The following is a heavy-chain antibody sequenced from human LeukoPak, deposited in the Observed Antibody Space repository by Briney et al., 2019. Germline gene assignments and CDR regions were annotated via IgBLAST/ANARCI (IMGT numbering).Heavy chain of an antibody. D-gene: IGHD3-22*01. CDR1: GGTFTSYY. CDR2: INPSGGST. V-gene: IGHV1-46*01. Sequence: ASVKVSCKASGGTFTSYYMHWVRQAPGQGLEWMGIINPSGGSTSYAQKFQGRVTMTRDTSTSTVYMELSSLRSEDTAVYYCARGDSSYYYDSSGYPGIDYWGQGTLVTVSS. J-gene: IGHJ4*02. CDR3: ARGDSSYYYDSSGYPGIDY.